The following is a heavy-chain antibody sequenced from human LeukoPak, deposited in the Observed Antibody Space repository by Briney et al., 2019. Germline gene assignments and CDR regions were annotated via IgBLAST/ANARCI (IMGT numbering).Heavy chain of an antibody. J-gene: IGHJ4*02. V-gene: IGHV4-38-2*01. CDR1: GYSISSGYY. CDR3: AVVGIAAAGTWAGFDY. D-gene: IGHD6-13*01. Sequence: SETLSLTCAVSGYSISSGYYWGWIRQPPGKGLEWIGRSFHSGSTYYTPSLKSRVTISVDTSKNQFSLKLSSVAAADTAVYYCAVVGIAAAGTWAGFDYWGQGTLVTVSS. CDR2: SFHSGST.